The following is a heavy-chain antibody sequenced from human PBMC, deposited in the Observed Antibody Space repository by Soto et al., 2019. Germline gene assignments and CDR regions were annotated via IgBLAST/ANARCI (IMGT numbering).Heavy chain of an antibody. D-gene: IGHD4-17*01. CDR2: IHSGGST. J-gene: IGHJ6*02. CDR1: GFTVSSNY. V-gene: IGHV3-53*01. Sequence: EVQLVEPGGGLIQPGGSLRLSCAASGFTVSSNYMSWVRPAPGKVLEWVSVIHSGGSTYSSDSVKGRFTISRDNSKNSLYLHMNSLRAEDTAVYYCARAGGDYGGYYYYGMDVWGQGTTVTVSS. CDR3: ARAGGDYGGYYYYGMDV.